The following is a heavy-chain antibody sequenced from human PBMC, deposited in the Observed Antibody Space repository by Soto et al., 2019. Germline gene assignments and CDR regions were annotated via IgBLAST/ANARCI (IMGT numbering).Heavy chain of an antibody. Sequence: SETLSLTCAVNGGSFREYYWSWLRQPPGKGLEWIGEINQSGTTHYNPSLKRRINISIDTSKNQFSLNLTSVTAADTATYYCARDIITVIGGEIYYYFGMDVWGQGTTVTVSS. CDR2: INQSGTT. J-gene: IGHJ6*02. V-gene: IGHV4-34*01. CDR3: ARDIITVIGGEIYYYFGMDV. CDR1: GGSFREYY. D-gene: IGHD3-10*01.